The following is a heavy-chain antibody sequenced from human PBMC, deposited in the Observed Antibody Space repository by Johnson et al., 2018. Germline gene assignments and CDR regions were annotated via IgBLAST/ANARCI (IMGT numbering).Heavy chain of an antibody. V-gene: IGHV3-11*01. CDR3: ASWSGDSRDLEH. Sequence: QVQLVESGGALVEPGGSLRLSCAASGFTLSDYYLSCIRPAPGKGLDWVSYSSRAGPIYYGASVRGRFTITRDNAKNSLYLQMNNLRAEDTAVYFCASWSGDSRDLEHWGQGTLVTVSS. CDR2: SSRAGPI. J-gene: IGHJ1*01. CDR1: GFTLSDYY. D-gene: IGHD3-3*01.